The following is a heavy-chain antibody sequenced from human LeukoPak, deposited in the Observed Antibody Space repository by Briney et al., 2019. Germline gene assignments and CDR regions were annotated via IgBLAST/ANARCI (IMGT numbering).Heavy chain of an antibody. V-gene: IGHV1-8*03. Sequence: ASVKVSCKASGYTFTSYDINWVRQATGQGLEWKGWMNPNSGNTGYAQKFQGRVTITRNTSISTAYMELSSLRSEDTAVYYCARALREYGGATIKYYFDYWGQGTLVTVSS. D-gene: IGHD1-26*01. CDR1: GYTFTSYD. CDR2: MNPNSGNT. J-gene: IGHJ4*02. CDR3: ARALREYGGATIKYYFDY.